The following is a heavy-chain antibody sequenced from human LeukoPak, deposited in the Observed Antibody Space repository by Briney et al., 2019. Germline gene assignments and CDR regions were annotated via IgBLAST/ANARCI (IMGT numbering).Heavy chain of an antibody. D-gene: IGHD3-22*01. CDR1: GGTFSSYA. V-gene: IGHV1-69*06. Sequence: GASVKLSCKASGGTFSSYAISWVRQAPGQGLEWMGGIIPIFGTANYAQKFQGRVTITADKSTSTAYMELSSLRSEDTAVYYCARAYYYDSSGYGEYHRDDAFDIWGQGTMVTVSS. CDR2: IIPIFGTA. J-gene: IGHJ3*02. CDR3: ARAYYYDSSGYGEYHRDDAFDI.